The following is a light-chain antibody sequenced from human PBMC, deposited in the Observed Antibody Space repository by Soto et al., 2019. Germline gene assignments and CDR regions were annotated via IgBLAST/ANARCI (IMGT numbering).Light chain of an antibody. V-gene: IGKV3-20*01. Sequence: EIVLTQSPGTLSLSPGERATLSCRASQSVGTRFLAWYQQKPGQAPRLLIYGASSRATGIPDRFIGSGSGTDFTLTISRLEPEDFAVYYCQQYGSSLPWTFGQGTKVEIK. CDR2: GAS. CDR1: QSVGTRF. J-gene: IGKJ1*01. CDR3: QQYGSSLPWT.